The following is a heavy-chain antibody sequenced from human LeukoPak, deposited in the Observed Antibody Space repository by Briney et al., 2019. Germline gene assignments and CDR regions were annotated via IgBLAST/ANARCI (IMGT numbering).Heavy chain of an antibody. CDR3: ARGNYAPRYYYYYMDV. D-gene: IGHD4-11*01. Sequence: SETLSLTCTVSGGSISSYYWSWIRQPAGKGLEWIGRIYTSGSTNYNPSLKSRVTMSVDTSKNQFSLKLGSVTAADTAVYYCARGNYAPRYYYYYMDVWGKGTTVTVSS. CDR2: IYTSGST. CDR1: GGSISSYY. V-gene: IGHV4-4*07. J-gene: IGHJ6*03.